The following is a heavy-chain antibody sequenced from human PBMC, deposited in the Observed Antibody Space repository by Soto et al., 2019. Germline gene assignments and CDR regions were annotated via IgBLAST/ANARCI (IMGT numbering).Heavy chain of an antibody. J-gene: IGHJ6*02. CDR2: ISYDGSNK. Sequence: LRLSCAASGFTFSSYAMHWVRQAPGKGLEWVAVISYDGSNKYYADSVKGRFTISRDNSKNTLYLQMNSLRAEDTAMYYCARQIRHYDSWSNKYYYYGLDVWGQGTTVTVSS. D-gene: IGHD3-3*01. V-gene: IGHV3-30-3*01. CDR3: ARQIRHYDSWSNKYYYYGLDV. CDR1: GFTFSSYA.